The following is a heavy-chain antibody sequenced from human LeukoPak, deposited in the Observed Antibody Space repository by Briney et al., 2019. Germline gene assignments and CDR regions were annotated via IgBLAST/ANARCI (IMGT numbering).Heavy chain of an antibody. CDR1: GGSVNYYY. V-gene: IGHV4-59*02. J-gene: IGHJ4*02. D-gene: IGHD2-2*01. CDR2: IYSSGST. CDR3: ARRMGTSSWLDY. Sequence: PSETLSLTCTVSGGSVNYYYWSWIRQPPGKGLEWTGYIYSSGSTNYNPSLDSRVVISIDTSKNQFSLNLRSVTAADTAVYFCARRMGTSSWLDYWGQGTLVTVSS.